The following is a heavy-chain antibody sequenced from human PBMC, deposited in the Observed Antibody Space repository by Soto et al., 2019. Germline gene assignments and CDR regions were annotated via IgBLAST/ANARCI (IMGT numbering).Heavy chain of an antibody. Sequence: GASVKVSCKASGYTFTSYYMHWVRQAPGQGLEWMGIINPSGGSTSYAQKFQGRVTMTRDTSTSTVYMELSSLRSEDTAVYYCARGGGIVGATRSPGLFDYWGQGTLVTVSS. V-gene: IGHV1-46*01. CDR2: INPSGGST. CDR1: GYTFTSYY. CDR3: ARGGGIVGATRSPGLFDY. J-gene: IGHJ4*02. D-gene: IGHD1-26*01.